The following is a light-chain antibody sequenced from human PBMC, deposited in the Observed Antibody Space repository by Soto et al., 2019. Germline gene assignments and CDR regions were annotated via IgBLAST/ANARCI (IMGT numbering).Light chain of an antibody. V-gene: IGKV2-28*01. CDR1: QSLLHSNGYNY. CDR3: MQGLQTRT. CDR2: LGS. J-gene: IGKJ1*01. Sequence: VMTQSPLSLPVTPGEPASISCRSSQSLLHSNGYNYVDWYLQKPGQSPQLLIYLGSHRASGVPDRFSGSASGTDFTLKISRVEAEDVGVDYCMQGLQTRTFGQGTRVEIK.